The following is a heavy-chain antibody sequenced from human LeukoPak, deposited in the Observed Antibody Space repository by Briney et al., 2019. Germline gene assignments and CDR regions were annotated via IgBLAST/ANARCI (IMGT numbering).Heavy chain of an antibody. J-gene: IGHJ4*02. CDR2: IKQDGSQK. D-gene: IGHD3-10*01. CDR3: ARSSGWTSLLPPYFAY. Sequence: GGSLRLSCTTSGFTFSSFWMSWVRQAPGKGLEWVANIKQDGSQKYYVDSVKGRFTISRDNAKNSLYLQMNSLRVEDTAVYFCARSSGWTSLLPPYFAYWGQGTLVTVSS. V-gene: IGHV3-7*01. CDR1: GFTFSSFW.